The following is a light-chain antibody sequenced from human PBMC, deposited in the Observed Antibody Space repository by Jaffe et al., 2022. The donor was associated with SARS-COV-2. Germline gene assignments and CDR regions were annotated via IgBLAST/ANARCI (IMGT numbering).Light chain of an antibody. CDR3: MQGTHWPWT. V-gene: IGKV2-30*01. CDR1: QSLVYNNGNTY. CDR2: NVS. J-gene: IGKJ1*01. Sequence: DVVMTQSPLSLPVTPGQPASISCRSSQSLVYNNGNTYLTWFQRRPGQSPRRLIYNVSNRDSGVPDRFSGSGSGTDFQLKISRVETEDVAVYYCMQGTHWPWTFGQGTKVEIK.